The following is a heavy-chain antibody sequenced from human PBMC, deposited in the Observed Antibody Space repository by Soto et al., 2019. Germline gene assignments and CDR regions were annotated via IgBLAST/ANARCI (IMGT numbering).Heavy chain of an antibody. CDR1: GFTFSNYI. D-gene: IGHD3-10*01. J-gene: IGHJ4*02. Sequence: GGSLRLSCAASGFTFSNYIMHWVRQAPGKGLEWVAIILHDGNNKYYADSVKGRFTIPRDNSKNTLYLQMNSLRTEDTAIYYCARDDEGGSYCDLGYWGQGTLVTVSS. CDR3: ARDDEGGSYCDLGY. CDR2: ILHDGNNK. V-gene: IGHV3-30-3*01.